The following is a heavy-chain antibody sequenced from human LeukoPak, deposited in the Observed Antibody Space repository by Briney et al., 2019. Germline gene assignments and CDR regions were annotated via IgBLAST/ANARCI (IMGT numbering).Heavy chain of an antibody. V-gene: IGHV4-61*02. CDR1: GGSISSGSYY. Sequence: EPSETLSLTCTVSGGSISSGSYYWSWIRQPAGKGLEWIVRIYTSGSTNYNPSLKSRVTISVDTSKNQFSLKLSSVTAADTAVYYCAREGNPAEWLRAGDDAFDIWGQGTMVTVSS. CDR2: IYTSGST. J-gene: IGHJ3*02. CDR3: AREGNPAEWLRAGDDAFDI. D-gene: IGHD5-12*01.